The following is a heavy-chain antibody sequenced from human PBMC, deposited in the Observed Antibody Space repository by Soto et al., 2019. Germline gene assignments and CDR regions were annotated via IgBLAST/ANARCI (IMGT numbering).Heavy chain of an antibody. CDR3: ARTDRDFYGLDV. Sequence: EVQLVESGGGLVQPGGSLRLSCDASGFTFRNYDMHWVRQGTGKGLEWVSGISAAGDPDYADSVEGRFTISRENAQNSCFLQMNSLGVGDTAVYYCARTDRDFYGLDVWGQGTTVIVSS. CDR2: ISAAGDP. J-gene: IGHJ6*02. CDR1: GFTFRNYD. V-gene: IGHV3-13*05.